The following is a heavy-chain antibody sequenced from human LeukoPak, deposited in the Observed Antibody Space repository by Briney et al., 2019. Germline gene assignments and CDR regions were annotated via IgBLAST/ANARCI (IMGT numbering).Heavy chain of an antibody. Sequence: SETLSLTCSVSGDSLSPYYWNWIRQTPEKGLEWIGYVYSTGSTYYNPSLKSRVTISVDTSKNQFSLNLKSVTAADAAVYYCARAKGGSYRFNFESWGQGTRVSVSS. CDR2: VYSTGST. J-gene: IGHJ4*02. CDR1: GDSLSPYY. V-gene: IGHV4-59*12. D-gene: IGHD1-26*01. CDR3: ARAKGGSYRFNFES.